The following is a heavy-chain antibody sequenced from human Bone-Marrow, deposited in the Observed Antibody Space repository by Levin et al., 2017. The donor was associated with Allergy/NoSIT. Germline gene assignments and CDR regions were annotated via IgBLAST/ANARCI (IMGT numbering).Heavy chain of an antibody. J-gene: IGHJ4*02. D-gene: IGHD5-12*01. V-gene: IGHV3-7*01. CDR3: ARDRDGDNGYDSEDY. CDR2: IKHDGSEK. Sequence: GGSLRLSCKGSGYSFTTNWIAWVRQTPGKGLEWLGNIKHDGSEKYSVDSVEGRFTLSRDNSKNSLYLQMNSLRVEDTAVYYCARDRDGDNGYDSEDYWGQGTLVTVSS. CDR1: GYSFTTNW.